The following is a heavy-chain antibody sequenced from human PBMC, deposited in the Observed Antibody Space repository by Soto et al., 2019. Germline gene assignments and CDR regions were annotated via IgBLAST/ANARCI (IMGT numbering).Heavy chain of an antibody. D-gene: IGHD2-2*01. Sequence: QVQLVQSGAEVKKPGSSVKVSCKASGGTFSSYTISWVRQAPGQGLEWMGRIIPILGIANYAQKFQGRVTITADQSTSTAYMELSSLRSEDTAVYYCAGRYCSSPRCYSVFDYWGQGSLVTVCS. CDR2: IIPILGIA. J-gene: IGHJ4*02. V-gene: IGHV1-69*02. CDR1: GGTFSSYT. CDR3: AGRYCSSPRCYSVFDY.